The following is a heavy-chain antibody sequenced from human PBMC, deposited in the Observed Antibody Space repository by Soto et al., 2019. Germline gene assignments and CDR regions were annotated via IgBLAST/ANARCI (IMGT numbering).Heavy chain of an antibody. D-gene: IGHD1-20*01. CDR3: ARHRYNWNGFDY. CDR1: GGSISSSSYY. Sequence: KTSETLSLTCTVSGGSISSSSYYWGWIRQPPGKGLEWNGSIYYSGSTYYNPSLKSRVTISVDTSKNQFSLKLSSVTAADTAVYYCARHRYNWNGFDYWGQGTLVTVSS. J-gene: IGHJ4*02. V-gene: IGHV4-39*01. CDR2: IYYSGST.